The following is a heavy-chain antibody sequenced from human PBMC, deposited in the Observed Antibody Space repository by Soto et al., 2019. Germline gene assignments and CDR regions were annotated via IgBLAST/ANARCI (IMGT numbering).Heavy chain of an antibody. CDR1: GFTFSSYS. Sequence: GGFLRLSCAASGFTFSSYSMNWVRQAPGKGLEWVSSISSSSSYIYYADSVKGRFTISRDNAKNSLYLQMNSLRAEDTAVYYCASLGYGSGSYYPWYYYYGMDVWGQGTTVTVS. D-gene: IGHD3-10*01. CDR3: ASLGYGSGSYYPWYYYYGMDV. CDR2: ISSSSSYI. J-gene: IGHJ6*02. V-gene: IGHV3-21*01.